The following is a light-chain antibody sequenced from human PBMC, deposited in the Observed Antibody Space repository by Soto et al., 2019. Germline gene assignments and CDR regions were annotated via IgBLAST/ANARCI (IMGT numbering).Light chain of an antibody. CDR3: QTWGSGIQV. J-gene: IGLJ3*02. Sequence: QSVLTQSTSASASLGASVKFTCTLSSGHSTYAIAWLQQQPEKGPRYLMKLNGDGSHSKGDGIPDRFSGSSSGAERYLTISSLQSDDEADYYCQTWGSGIQVFGGGTKLTVL. V-gene: IGLV4-69*01. CDR2: LNGDGSH. CDR1: SGHSTYA.